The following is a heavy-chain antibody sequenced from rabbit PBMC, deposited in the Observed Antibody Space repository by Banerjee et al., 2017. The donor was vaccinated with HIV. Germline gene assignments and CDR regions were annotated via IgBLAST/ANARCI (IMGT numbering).Heavy chain of an antibody. D-gene: IGHD4-1*01. Sequence: QEQLEESGGGLVKPEGSLTLTCKASGFSFSNKYVMCWVRQAPGKGLEWIGSINTSSGNTVFASGAKGRIAISKTSTTTVTLQMPRLTAADTATYFCARDVAGVTGWNFGLWGPGPLVTVS. CDR2: INTSSGNT. CDR3: ARDVAGVTGWNFGL. V-gene: IGHV1S45*01. J-gene: IGHJ6*01. CDR1: GFSFSNKYV.